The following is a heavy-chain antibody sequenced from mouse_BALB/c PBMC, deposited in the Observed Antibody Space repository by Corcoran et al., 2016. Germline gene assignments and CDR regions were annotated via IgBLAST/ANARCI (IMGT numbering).Heavy chain of an antibody. CDR3: ARKYGNYLYYAMDY. Sequence: QIQLVQSGPELKKPGETVKISCKASGYTFTNYGMNWVKQAPGKGLKWMGWINTYTGEPTYADDFKGRFAFSLETSASTAYLQINNLKNEDMATYFCARKYGNYLYYAMDYWGQGTSVTVSS. V-gene: IGHV9-1*02. J-gene: IGHJ4*01. CDR1: GYTFTNYG. CDR2: INTYTGEP. D-gene: IGHD2-10*02.